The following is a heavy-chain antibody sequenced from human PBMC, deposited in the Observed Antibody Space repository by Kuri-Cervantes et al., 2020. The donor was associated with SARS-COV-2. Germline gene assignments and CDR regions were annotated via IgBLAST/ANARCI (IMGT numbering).Heavy chain of an antibody. CDR3: ARDTRLGQPEFRDWFDP. Sequence: GESLKISCAASGFTFSSYAMSWVRQAPGKGLEWVSAISGSGGSTYYADSVKGRFTIARDNSKNTLYLQMNSLRAEDTAVYYCARDTRLGQPEFRDWFDPWGQGTLVTVSS. J-gene: IGHJ5*02. CDR1: GFTFSSYA. CDR2: ISGSGGST. D-gene: IGHD3-16*01. V-gene: IGHV3-23*01.